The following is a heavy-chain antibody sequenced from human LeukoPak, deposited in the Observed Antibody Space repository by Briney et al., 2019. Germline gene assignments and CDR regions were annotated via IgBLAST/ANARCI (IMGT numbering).Heavy chain of an antibody. Sequence: PSETLSLTCTVSGGSISSNSYFWGWIRHPPGKGLEWIGIIHYSGSIYYSPSLKSRLSISMDTSKNQFSLRLSSVTAADTAVYYCASQKTLVRGAIRLFDASDIWGQGKVVTVSS. CDR1: GGSISSNSYF. CDR2: IHYSGSI. D-gene: IGHD3-10*01. CDR3: ASQKTLVRGAIRLFDASDI. V-gene: IGHV4-39*01. J-gene: IGHJ3*02.